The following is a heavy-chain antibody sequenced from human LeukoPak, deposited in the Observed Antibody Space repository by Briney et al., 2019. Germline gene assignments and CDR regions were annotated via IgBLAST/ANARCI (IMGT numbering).Heavy chain of an antibody. Sequence: ASVKVSCKVSGYTLTELSMFWVRQAPGQGLEWMGGIIPIFGTANYAQKFQGRVTITTDESTSTAYMELSSLRSEDTAVYYCARVIPGRYSSSWYGWFDPWGQGTLVTVSS. CDR1: GYTLTELS. D-gene: IGHD6-13*01. V-gene: IGHV1-69*05. J-gene: IGHJ5*02. CDR2: IIPIFGTA. CDR3: ARVIPGRYSSSWYGWFDP.